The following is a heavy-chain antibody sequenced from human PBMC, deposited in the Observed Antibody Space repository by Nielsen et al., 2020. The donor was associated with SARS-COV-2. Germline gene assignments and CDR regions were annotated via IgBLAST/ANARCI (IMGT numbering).Heavy chain of an antibody. CDR2: IYYSGST. D-gene: IGHD2-21*02. CDR3: ARQYSSSWCRSYCGGDCPYYFDY. CDR1: GGSISSSSYY. V-gene: IGHV4-39*01. Sequence: SETLSLTCTVSGGSISSSSYYWGWIRQPPGKGLEWIGSIYYSGSTYYNPSLKSRVTISVDTSKNQFSLKLSSVTAADTAVYYCARQYSSSWCRSYCGGDCPYYFDYWGQGTLVTVSS. J-gene: IGHJ4*02.